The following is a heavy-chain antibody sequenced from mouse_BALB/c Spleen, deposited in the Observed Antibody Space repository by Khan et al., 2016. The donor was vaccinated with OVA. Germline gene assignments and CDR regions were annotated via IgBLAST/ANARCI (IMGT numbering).Heavy chain of an antibody. Sequence: EVELVESGGDLVKPGGSLKLSCAASGFTFSTYGMSWVRQTPDKRLEWVATISSGGTYTYYPDSVTGRFTISRDNAKNTLYLQMNSRRSGDTAMYYCTRHWVGVRDYWGQGASVTVSS. V-gene: IGHV5-6*01. CDR2: ISSGGTYT. CDR1: GFTFSTYG. CDR3: TRHWVGVRDY. D-gene: IGHD1-1*01. J-gene: IGHJ4*01.